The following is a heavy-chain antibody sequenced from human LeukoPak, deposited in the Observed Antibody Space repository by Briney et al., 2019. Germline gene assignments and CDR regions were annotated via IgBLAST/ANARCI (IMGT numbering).Heavy chain of an antibody. V-gene: IGHV1-69*06. CDR3: ARDSPYYYDSSAQDAFDI. CDR2: IIPIFGTA. CDR1: GGTFSSYA. Sequence: SVKVSCKASGGTFSSYAISWVRQAPGQGLEWMGGIIPIFGTANYAQKFQGRVTITADKSTSTAYMELSSLRSEDTAVYYCARDSPYYYDSSAQDAFDIWGQGTMVTVSS. D-gene: IGHD3-22*01. J-gene: IGHJ3*02.